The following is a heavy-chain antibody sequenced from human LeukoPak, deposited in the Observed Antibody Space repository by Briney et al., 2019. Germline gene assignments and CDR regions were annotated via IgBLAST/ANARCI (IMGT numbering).Heavy chain of an antibody. CDR2: ISGGGDKA. J-gene: IGHJ3*01. CDR1: GFTFTTYA. CDR3: AKDPALAGTGGGFDV. V-gene: IGHV3-23*01. Sequence: GGSVRLSCAASGFTFTTYAINWVRQAPGKGLEWASGISGGGDKAFYADSVNGRFTISRDNSKNTVSLQMSSLRAEDTALYYCAKDPALAGTGGGFDVWGQGTRVAVSS. D-gene: IGHD6-19*01.